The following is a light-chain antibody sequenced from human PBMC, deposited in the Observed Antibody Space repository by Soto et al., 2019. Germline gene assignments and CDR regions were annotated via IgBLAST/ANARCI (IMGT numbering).Light chain of an antibody. CDR2: GTS. J-gene: IGKJ3*01. Sequence: DIQMTQSPSSLSASVGDRVTITCRASQGISNYLAWYQQKPGKVPKLLIYGTSTLQSGVPSRFSGSGSGTDFTLTISSLQPEDVATYFCQKYNSAPSFGPGTKVDI. V-gene: IGKV1-27*01. CDR1: QGISNY. CDR3: QKYNSAPS.